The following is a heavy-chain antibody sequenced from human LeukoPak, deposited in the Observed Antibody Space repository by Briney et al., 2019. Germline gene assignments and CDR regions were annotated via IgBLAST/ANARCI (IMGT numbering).Heavy chain of an antibody. CDR1: GFTFSSYS. D-gene: IGHD6-13*01. V-gene: IGHV3-48*04. Sequence: TGGSLRLSCAASGFTFSSYSMSWIRQAPGKGLEWVSYISSSGSTIYYADSVKGRFTISRDNAKNSLYLQMNSLRAEDTAVYYCARVKGGYSSSWYADYFDYWGQGTLVTVSS. J-gene: IGHJ4*02. CDR3: ARVKGGYSSSWYADYFDY. CDR2: ISSSGSTI.